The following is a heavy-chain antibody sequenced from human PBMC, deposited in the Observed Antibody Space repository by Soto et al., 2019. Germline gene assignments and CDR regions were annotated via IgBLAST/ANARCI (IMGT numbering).Heavy chain of an antibody. CDR1: GGTFSSYA. CDR3: ASRSGSSQYGRYYYCLDD. D-gene: IGHD1-26*01. CDR2: IISIFGTA. Sequence: QVQLVQSGAEVKKPGSSVKVSCKASGGTFSSYAISWVRQAPGQGLEWMGGIISIFGTADYAQKFQGRVTITADETTRRAYMKMSSLRAEDTAVQYQASRSGSSQYGRYYYCLDDGPQGTT. V-gene: IGHV1-69*12. J-gene: IGHJ6*02.